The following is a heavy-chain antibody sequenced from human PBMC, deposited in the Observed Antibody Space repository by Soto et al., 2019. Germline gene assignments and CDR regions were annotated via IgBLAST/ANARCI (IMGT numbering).Heavy chain of an antibody. CDR2: IYWDDDK. J-gene: IGHJ4*02. V-gene: IGHV2-5*02. Sequence: QITLNESGPTVVKPAETLTLTCTFSGFSLTTSGVGVGWIRQSPGKAPEWLALIYWDDDKRYSASLQSMLTITKDTSKNQVVLTMASVDPADTATYYCAHRILRTVFGLVTTTAIYFDFWGQGTPVVVSS. CDR1: GFSLTTSGVG. D-gene: IGHD3-3*01. CDR3: AHRILRTVFGLVTTTAIYFDF.